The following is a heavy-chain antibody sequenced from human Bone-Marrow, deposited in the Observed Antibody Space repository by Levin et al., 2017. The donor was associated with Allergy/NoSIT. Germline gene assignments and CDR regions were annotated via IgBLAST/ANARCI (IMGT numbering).Heavy chain of an antibody. D-gene: IGHD6-19*01. CDR3: TTVGGGLEWIWCFDL. V-gene: IGHV3-15*01. CDR1: GFTFTNAW. J-gene: IGHJ2*01. Sequence: GGSLRLSCAASGFTFTNAWMTWVRQAPGKGLEWVGRIKSETDGGTTDYAAPVKGRFSIPRDDSKNTMFLQMNSLKTEDTGVYYCTTVGGGLEWIWCFDLWGRGTLVTVSS. CDR2: IKSETDGGTT.